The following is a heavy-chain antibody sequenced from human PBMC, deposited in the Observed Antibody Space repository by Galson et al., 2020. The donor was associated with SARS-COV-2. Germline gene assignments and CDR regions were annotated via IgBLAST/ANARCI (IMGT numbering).Heavy chain of an antibody. CDR1: GGSISSYY. J-gene: IGHJ3*02. CDR2: IYYSGST. Sequence: SETLSLTCTVSGGSISSYYWSWIRQPPGKGLEWIGYIYYSGSTNYNPSLKSQVTISVDTSKNQFSLKLSSVTAADTAVYYCARHQKSTIFGVVIILGAFDIWGQGTMVTVSS. V-gene: IGHV4-59*08. D-gene: IGHD3-3*01. CDR3: ARHQKSTIFGVVIILGAFDI.